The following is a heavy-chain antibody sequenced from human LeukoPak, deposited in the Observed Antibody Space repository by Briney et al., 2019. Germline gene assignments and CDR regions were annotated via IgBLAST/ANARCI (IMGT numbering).Heavy chain of an antibody. CDR3: ARGVAVVPAATPTKNWFDP. V-gene: IGHV3-21*01. Sequence: PGGSLRLSCAASGFTFSSYSMNWVRQAPGKGLEWVSSISSSSSYIYYADSVKGRFTISRDNAKNSLYLQMNSLRAEDTAVYYCARGVAVVPAATPTKNWFDPWGQGTLVTVSS. D-gene: IGHD2-2*01. J-gene: IGHJ5*02. CDR1: GFTFSSYS. CDR2: ISSSSSYI.